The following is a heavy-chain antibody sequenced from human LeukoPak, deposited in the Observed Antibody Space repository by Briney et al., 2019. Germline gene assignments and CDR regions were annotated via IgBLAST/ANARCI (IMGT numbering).Heavy chain of an antibody. CDR3: ARAFGAVAGDNWFDP. CDR2: MNPNSGNT. CDR1: GYTFTSYD. J-gene: IGHJ5*02. D-gene: IGHD6-19*01. Sequence: ASVKVSCKASGYTFTSYDINWVRQATGQGLEWMGWMNPNSGNTGYAQKFQGRVTMTRNTSISTAYMELSSLRSEDTAVYYCARAFGAVAGDNWFDPWGQGTLVTVSS. V-gene: IGHV1-8*01.